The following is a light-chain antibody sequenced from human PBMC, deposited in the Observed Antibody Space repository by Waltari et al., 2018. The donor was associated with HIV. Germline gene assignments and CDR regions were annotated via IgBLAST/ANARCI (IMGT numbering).Light chain of an antibody. CDR1: TCAVTSGPS. J-gene: IGLJ2*01. V-gene: IGLV7-46*01. Sequence: QAVVTQEPSLTVSPGGTVTLTCGSSTCAVTSGPSPYWFQQRPGQAPRTLIHDTSNKHSWTPARFSGSLLGGKAALTLSGAQPEDEAEYYCLLSYGGPRVFGGGTKLTVL. CDR3: LLSYGGPRV. CDR2: DTS.